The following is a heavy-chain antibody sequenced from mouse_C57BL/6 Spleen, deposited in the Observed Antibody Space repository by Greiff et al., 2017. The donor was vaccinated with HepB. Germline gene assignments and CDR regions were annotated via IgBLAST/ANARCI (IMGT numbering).Heavy chain of an antibody. V-gene: IGHV1-42*01. CDR3: ARGAAYYFDY. CDR2: INPSTGGT. J-gene: IGHJ2*01. Sequence: HLHQSGPDLVKPGASVKISCKASGYSFTGYYMNWVKQSPEKSLEWIGEINPSTGGTTYNQKFKAKATLTVDKSSSTAYMQLKSLTSEDSAVYYCARGAAYYFDYWGQGTTLTVSS. CDR1: GYSFTGYY.